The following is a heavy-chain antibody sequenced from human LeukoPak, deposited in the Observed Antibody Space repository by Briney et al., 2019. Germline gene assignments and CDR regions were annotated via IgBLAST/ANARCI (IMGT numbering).Heavy chain of an antibody. V-gene: IGHV4-39*01. D-gene: IGHD3-3*01. CDR1: GGSISSSSYY. Sequence: PSETQSLTCTVSGGSISSSSYYWGWIRQPPGKGLEWIGSIYYSGSTYYNPSLKSRVTISVDTSKNQFSLKLSSVTAADTAVYYCARHQRSGWSGYYGFDYWGQGTLVTVSS. CDR3: ARHQRSGWSGYYGFDY. CDR2: IYYSGST. J-gene: IGHJ4*02.